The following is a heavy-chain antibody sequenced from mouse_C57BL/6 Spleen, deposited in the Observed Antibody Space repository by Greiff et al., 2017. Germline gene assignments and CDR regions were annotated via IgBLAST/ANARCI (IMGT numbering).Heavy chain of an antibody. V-gene: IGHV1-69*01. CDR2: IDPSDSYT. Sequence: VQLQQPGAELVMPGASVKLSCQASGYTFTSYWMHWVKQRPGQGLEWIGEIDPSDSYTNYNQKFKGKSTLTVDKSSSTAYMQLSSLTSEDSAVYYCARSDAFDYWGQGTTLTVSS. CDR1: GYTFTSYW. CDR3: ARSDAFDY. J-gene: IGHJ2*01.